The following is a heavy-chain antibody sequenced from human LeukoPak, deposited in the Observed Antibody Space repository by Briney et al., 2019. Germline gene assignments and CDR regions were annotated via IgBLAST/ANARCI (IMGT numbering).Heavy chain of an antibody. CDR3: ARESGSNGFPVDY. D-gene: IGHD2-8*01. J-gene: IGHJ4*02. CDR1: GGSISSYY. V-gene: IGHV4-59*01. Sequence: PSETLSLTCTVSGGSISSYYWSWIRQPPGKGLECIGYIYYSGSTNYNPSLKSRVIISIDTSKNQFSLKLSSVTAADTAVYYCARESGSNGFPVDYWGQGTLVTVSS. CDR2: IYYSGST.